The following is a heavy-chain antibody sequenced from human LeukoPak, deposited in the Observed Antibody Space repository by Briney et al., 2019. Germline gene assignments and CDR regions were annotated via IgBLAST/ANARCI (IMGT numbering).Heavy chain of an antibody. D-gene: IGHD6-13*01. Sequence: GESLKISCKGSGYRFTGYWIGWVRQMPGKGLEWMGVIYPGDSDTRYSPSFQGQVTISADKSISTAYLLWSSLKASDTAMYYCARGLAAAGPSVDYWGQGTLVTVSS. CDR1: GYRFTGYW. CDR3: ARGLAAAGPSVDY. V-gene: IGHV5-51*01. CDR2: IYPGDSDT. J-gene: IGHJ4*02.